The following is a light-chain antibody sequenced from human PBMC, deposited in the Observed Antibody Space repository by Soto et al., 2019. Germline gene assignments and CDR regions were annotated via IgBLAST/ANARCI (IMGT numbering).Light chain of an antibody. CDR3: SSYTSTSSYV. J-gene: IGLJ1*01. V-gene: IGLV2-14*03. Sequence: QSVMTQPSSVSGSPGKSITVSCTGTSSDVGGYNSVSWYQQHPGKPPKLIIYEVSNRPSGVSDRFSGSKSGNTASLPISGLQAEDEADYYCSSYTSTSSYVFATGTKV. CDR2: EVS. CDR1: SSDVGGYNS.